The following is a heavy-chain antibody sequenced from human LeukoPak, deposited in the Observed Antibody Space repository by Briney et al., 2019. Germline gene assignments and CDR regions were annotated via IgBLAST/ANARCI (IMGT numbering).Heavy chain of an antibody. CDR3: ARDGERGYFDY. Sequence: QSGGSLRLSCAASGFTVSSNYMSWVRQAPGKGLEWVSVIYSGGSTYFADSVKGRFTISRDYSKNTLYLQMNSLRAEDTAVYYCARDGERGYFDYWGQGTLVTVSS. D-gene: IGHD1-26*01. V-gene: IGHV3-53*01. J-gene: IGHJ4*02. CDR2: IYSGGST. CDR1: GFTVSSNY.